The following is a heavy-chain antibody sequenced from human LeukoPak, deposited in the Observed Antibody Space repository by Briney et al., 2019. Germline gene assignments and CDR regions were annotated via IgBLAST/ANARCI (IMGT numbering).Heavy chain of an antibody. V-gene: IGHV3-48*01. CDR1: GFNFSSYG. D-gene: IGHD5-18*01. CDR2: ITSTSSTI. J-gene: IGHJ4*02. CDR3: ARPVDTSMVTGFDL. Sequence: GGSLRLSCEASGFNFSSYGLNWVRQAPGKGLEWVSFITSTSSTIHYADSVKGRFTISRDNAKKSLYLHMYNLRAEDTAIYYCARPVDTSMVTGFDLWGQGTLVTVSS.